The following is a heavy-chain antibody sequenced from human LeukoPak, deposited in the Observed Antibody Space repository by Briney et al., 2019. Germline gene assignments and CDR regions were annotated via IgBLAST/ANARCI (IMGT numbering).Heavy chain of an antibody. Sequence: SVKVSCKASGGTFSSYTISWVRQAPGQGLEWVGRIIPILGIANYAQKFQGRVTITADKSTSTAYMELSSLRSEDTSLYYCASSPMVEQLSWFDPWGQGTLVTVSS. V-gene: IGHV1-69*02. D-gene: IGHD5-24*01. CDR1: GGTFSSYT. J-gene: IGHJ5*02. CDR2: IIPILGIA. CDR3: ASSPMVEQLSWFDP.